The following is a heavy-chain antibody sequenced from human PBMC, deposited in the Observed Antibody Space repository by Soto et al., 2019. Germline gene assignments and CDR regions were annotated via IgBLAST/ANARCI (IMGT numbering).Heavy chain of an antibody. CDR1: GFTFSSYT. CDR3: AKDMSRDSSSWYYFDY. Sequence: GGSLRLSCAASGFTFSSYTMSWVRQAPGKGLEWVSAISSSGCSTYYADSVKGRFTISRDDSKNTLYLQMNSLRAEDTAVYYCAKDMSRDSSSWYYFDYWGQGTLVTVSS. CDR2: ISSSGCST. D-gene: IGHD6-13*01. V-gene: IGHV3-23*01. J-gene: IGHJ4*02.